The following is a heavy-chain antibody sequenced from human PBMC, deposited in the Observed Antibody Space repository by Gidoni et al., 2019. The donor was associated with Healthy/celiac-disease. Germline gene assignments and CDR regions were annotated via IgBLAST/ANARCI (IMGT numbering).Heavy chain of an antibody. CDR3: ARVRYDSSVPDAFDI. V-gene: IGHV4-31*01. CDR1: GGSLSSGGYY. D-gene: IGHD3-22*01. J-gene: IGHJ3*02. Sequence: QVQLQESGPGLVTPSQTLSLTCTVSGGSLSSGGYYWSWIRQHPGKGLEWLGYIYYSGSTYYNPSLKSLVTISVDTSKNQFALKLSSVTAADTAVYYCARVRYDSSVPDAFDIWGQGTMVTVSS. CDR2: IYYSGST.